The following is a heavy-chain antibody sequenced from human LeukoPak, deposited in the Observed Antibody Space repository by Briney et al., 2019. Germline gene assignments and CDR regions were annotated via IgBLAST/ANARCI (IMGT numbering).Heavy chain of an antibody. J-gene: IGHJ3*01. CDR1: GFTFAIHA. V-gene: IGHV3-23*01. Sequence: GALRLSCAASGFTFAIHAMTWVRQAPGKGLEWVSGISGDGASTHYAESVKGQFTISRDNSQNTLFLQMNSLRVEDTAIYYCAKDSYVSGRPLHTFDVWGQGTMVTVSS. D-gene: IGHD3-10*01. CDR2: ISGDGAST. CDR3: AKDSYVSGRPLHTFDV.